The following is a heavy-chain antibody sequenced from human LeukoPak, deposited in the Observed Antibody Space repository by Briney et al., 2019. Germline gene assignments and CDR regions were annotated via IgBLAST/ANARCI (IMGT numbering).Heavy chain of an antibody. CDR2: IRPSGGRA. V-gene: IGHV1-46*01. Sequence: GASVKISCKASGYTFTSYYIHWVRQAPGQGLEWMGIIRPSGGRASYPQSFQGRVTMTMDMSASTVHMELSSLTSEDTAMYYCAREPPESFRFDYWGQGAPVTVSS. CDR1: GYTFTSYY. D-gene: IGHD3-16*02. J-gene: IGHJ4*02. CDR3: AREPPESFRFDY.